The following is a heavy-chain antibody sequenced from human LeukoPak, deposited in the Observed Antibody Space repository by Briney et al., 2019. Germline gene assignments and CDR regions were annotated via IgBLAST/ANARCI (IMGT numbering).Heavy chain of an antibody. CDR3: AGEAGGGYARAFDI. V-gene: IGHV4-4*07. J-gene: IGHJ3*02. CDR1: GGSISSYS. D-gene: IGHD5-12*01. CDR2: IYTSGTT. Sequence: SETLSLTCIVSGGSISSYSWTWIRPPAGEGLELIGRIYTSGTTNYNPSLKSRVTMSVDTSKNQFSLKLSSVTAADTAVYYCAGEAGGGYARAFDIWGQGTMVTVSS.